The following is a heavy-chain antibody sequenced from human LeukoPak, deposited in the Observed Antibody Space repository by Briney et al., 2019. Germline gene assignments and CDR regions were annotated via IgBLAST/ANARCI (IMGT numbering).Heavy chain of an antibody. CDR3: ARGAVPPPPSSGSYYATLDY. D-gene: IGHD3-10*01. V-gene: IGHV3-66*01. J-gene: IGHJ4*02. Sequence: GGSLRLSCAASGFTVSGNYMSWVRQAPGKGLEWVSVLYSGGSTYYADSVKGRFTISRDNSKNTLYLQMNSLRAEDTAVYYCARGAVPPPPSSGSYYATLDYWGQGTLVTVSS. CDR1: GFTVSGNY. CDR2: LYSGGST.